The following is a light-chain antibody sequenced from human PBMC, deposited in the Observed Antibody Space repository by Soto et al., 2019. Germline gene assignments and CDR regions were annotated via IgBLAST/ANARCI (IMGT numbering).Light chain of an antibody. Sequence: LTQSPGTLSLSPGERATLSCTASQSVRQNYIAWYQQKPGRAPRLLIYGASTRATAIPDRFSGSGSGTDFTLTISRLEPEDFAVYYCQQYGSPLLTFGGGTKVDIK. V-gene: IGKV3-20*01. CDR2: GAS. J-gene: IGKJ4*01. CDR1: QSVRQNY. CDR3: QQYGSPLLT.